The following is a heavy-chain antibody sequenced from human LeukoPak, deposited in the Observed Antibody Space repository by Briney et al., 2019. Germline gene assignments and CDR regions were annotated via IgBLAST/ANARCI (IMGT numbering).Heavy chain of an antibody. J-gene: IGHJ3*02. Sequence: SVRVSCKASGGTFSSYAISWVRQAPGQGLEWMGGIIPIFGTANYAQKFQGRVTITADKSTSTAYMELSSLRSEDTAVYYCARDSETVTSVEDAFYIWGQGTMVTVSS. D-gene: IGHD4-17*01. CDR2: IIPIFGTA. CDR3: ARDSETVTSVEDAFYI. V-gene: IGHV1-69*06. CDR1: GGTFSSYA.